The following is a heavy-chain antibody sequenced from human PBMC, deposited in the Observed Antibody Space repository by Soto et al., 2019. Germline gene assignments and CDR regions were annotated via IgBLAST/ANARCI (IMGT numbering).Heavy chain of an antibody. Sequence: EVQLLESGGGLVQPGGSLRLSCAASGFTFSSYAMSWVRQAPGKGLEWVSAISGSGGSTYYADSVKGRFTISRDNSKNSLYLQMNSLRAEDTAVYYCARDDYGGPYYYYGMDVWGQGTTVTVSS. CDR3: ARDDYGGPYYYYGMDV. CDR1: GFTFSSYA. J-gene: IGHJ6*02. V-gene: IGHV3-23*01. D-gene: IGHD4-17*01. CDR2: ISGSGGST.